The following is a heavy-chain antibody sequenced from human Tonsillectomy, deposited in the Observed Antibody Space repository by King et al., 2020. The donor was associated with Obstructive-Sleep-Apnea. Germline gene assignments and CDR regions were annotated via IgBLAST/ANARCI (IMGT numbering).Heavy chain of an antibody. J-gene: IGHJ4*02. CDR2: IRAYNGNT. V-gene: IGHV1-18*01. D-gene: IGHD6-13*01. Sequence: VQLVESGAEVKKPGASVKVSCTASGYTFTSYGISSVRQAPGQGLEWMGWIRAYNGNTNYAKKLQGRVTMTTDTSTSTAYMELRSLRSDDTAVYYCARNIAAAGTDYWGQGTLVTVSS. CDR1: GYTFTSYG. CDR3: ARNIAAAGTDY.